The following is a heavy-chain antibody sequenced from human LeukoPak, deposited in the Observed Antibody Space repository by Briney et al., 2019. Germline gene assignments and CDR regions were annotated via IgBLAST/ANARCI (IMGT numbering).Heavy chain of an antibody. CDR2: INPSGGST. V-gene: IGHV1-46*01. D-gene: IGHD6-13*01. CDR1: GYTFTSYY. Sequence: ASVKLSCKASGYTFTSYYMHWVRQAPGQGLEWMGVINPSGGSTIYAQKFQGRVTMTRDTSTSTVYMELSSLRSEDTAVYYCARGIAAAVGYFDYWGQGTLVTVSS. CDR3: ARGIAAAVGYFDY. J-gene: IGHJ4*02.